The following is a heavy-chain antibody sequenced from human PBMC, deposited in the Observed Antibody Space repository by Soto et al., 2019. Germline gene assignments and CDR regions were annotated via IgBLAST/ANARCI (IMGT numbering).Heavy chain of an antibody. CDR2: IDPSDSYT. CDR3: ARKYAVVGNYYYGMDV. J-gene: IGHJ6*02. V-gene: IGHV5-10-1*01. Sequence: PGESLKISCKGSGYSFTSYWISWVRQMPGKGLEWMGRIDPSDSYTNYSPSFQGHVTISADKSISTAYLQWSSLKASDTAMYYCARKYAVVGNYYYGMDVWGQGTTVTVSS. D-gene: IGHD2-15*01. CDR1: GYSFTSYW.